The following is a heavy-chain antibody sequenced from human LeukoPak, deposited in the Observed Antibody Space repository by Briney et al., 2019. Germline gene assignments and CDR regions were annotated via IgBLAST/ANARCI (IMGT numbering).Heavy chain of an antibody. CDR1: GFRFDDYA. CDR3: ARGTHYYNSSGYWDDGGDAFDI. V-gene: IGHV3-9*01. CDR2: ISWNSGDI. Sequence: GGSLRLSCVGSGFRFDDYAMHWVRQAPGKGLEWVSGISWNSGDIGYADSVKGRFTISRDNAKNSLYLQMNSLRAEDTAVYYCARGTHYYNSSGYWDDGGDAFDIWGQGTMVTVSS. J-gene: IGHJ3*02. D-gene: IGHD3-22*01.